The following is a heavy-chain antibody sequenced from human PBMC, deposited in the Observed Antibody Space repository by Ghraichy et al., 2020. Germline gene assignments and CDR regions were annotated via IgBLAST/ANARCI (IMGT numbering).Heavy chain of an antibody. CDR1: GFTFSSYA. V-gene: IGHV3-23*01. CDR2: ISCSGGST. J-gene: IGHJ4*02. Sequence: GGSLRLSCAASGFTFSSYAMSWVRQAPGKGLEWVSAISCSGGSTYYADSVKGRFTISRDNSKNTLYLQMNSLRAEDTAVYYCAKGSYYYDSSALRPSFDYWGQGTLVTVSP. CDR3: AKGSYYYDSSALRPSFDY. D-gene: IGHD3-22*01.